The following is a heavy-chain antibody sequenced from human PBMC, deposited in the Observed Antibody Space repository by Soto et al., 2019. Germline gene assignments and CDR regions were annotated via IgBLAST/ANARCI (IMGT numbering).Heavy chain of an antibody. CDR2: IYYSGST. CDR3: ARDNNVDKAMVTTAAFDP. V-gene: IGHV4-61*01. J-gene: IGHJ5*02. CDR1: GGSVSSGSYY. Sequence: PSETLSLTCTVSGGSVSSGSYYWSWIRQPPGKGLEWIGYIYYSGSTNYNPSLKSRVTISVDTSKNQFSLKLSSVTAADTAVYYCARDNNVDKAMVTTAAFDPWGQGTLVTVSS. D-gene: IGHD5-18*01.